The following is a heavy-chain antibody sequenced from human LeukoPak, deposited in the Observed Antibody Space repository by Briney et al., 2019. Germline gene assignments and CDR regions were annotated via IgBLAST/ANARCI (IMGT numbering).Heavy chain of an antibody. Sequence: PGRSLRLSCAASGFTFSSYGMHWVRQAPGKGLEWVAVIWYDGSNKYYADSVKGRFTISRDNSKNTLYLQMNSLRAEDTAVYYCAIGPVVTAIYYYYYYMDVWGKGTTVTVSS. J-gene: IGHJ6*03. D-gene: IGHD2-21*02. CDR2: IWYDGSNK. CDR3: AIGPVVTAIYYYYYYMDV. CDR1: GFTFSSYG. V-gene: IGHV3-33*01.